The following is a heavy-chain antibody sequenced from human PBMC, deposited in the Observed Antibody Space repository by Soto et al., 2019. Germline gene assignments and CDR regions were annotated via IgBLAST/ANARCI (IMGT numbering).Heavy chain of an antibody. CDR1: GFNLSNHA. Sequence: GGSLRLSCTASGFNLSNHAMSWVRQAPGKGLEWVSVISGSGVTTYYADSVKGRFTISRDNSKNTLYLQVNRLRAQDTAIYYCAKGVNWSLMYYFDYWGQGSLVTVSS. J-gene: IGHJ4*02. D-gene: IGHD1-20*01. CDR3: AKGVNWSLMYYFDY. CDR2: ISGSGVTT. V-gene: IGHV3-23*01.